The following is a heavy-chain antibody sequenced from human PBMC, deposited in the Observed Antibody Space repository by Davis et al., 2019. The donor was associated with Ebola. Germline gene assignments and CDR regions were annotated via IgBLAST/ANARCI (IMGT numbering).Heavy chain of an antibody. J-gene: IGHJ4*02. CDR3: VRDGCPGGSCYCGDY. V-gene: IGHV4-4*07. Sequence: PSETLSLTCTVSGGSISSHYWSWIRQPAGKGLEWIGRIYTSGRTNYNPSLKSRVTMSVDTSKNQFSLRLSSVTAADTAVYYCVRDGCPGGSCYCGDYWGQGMLVSVS. CDR2: IYTSGRT. D-gene: IGHD2-15*01. CDR1: GGSISSHY.